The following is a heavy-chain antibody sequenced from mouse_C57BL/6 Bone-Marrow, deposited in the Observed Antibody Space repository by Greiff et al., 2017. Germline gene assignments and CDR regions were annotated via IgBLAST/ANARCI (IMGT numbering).Heavy chain of an antibody. Sequence: QVQLQQSGAELVRPGTSVKVSCKASGYAFTNYLIEWVKQRPGQGLEWIGVINPGSGGTNYNEKFKGKATLTADKSSSTAYMQLSSLTSEDSAVYFCARAEDGACWYFDVWGTGTTVTVAS. V-gene: IGHV1-54*01. J-gene: IGHJ1*03. D-gene: IGHD1-1*02. CDR1: GYAFTNYL. CDR2: INPGSGGT. CDR3: ARAEDGACWYFDV.